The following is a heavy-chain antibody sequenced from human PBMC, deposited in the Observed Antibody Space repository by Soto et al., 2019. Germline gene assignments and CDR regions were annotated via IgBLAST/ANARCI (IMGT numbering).Heavy chain of an antibody. CDR2: ISGSGGST. J-gene: IGHJ6*02. Sequence: GGSLRLSCAASGFTFSSYAMSWVRQAPGKGLEWVSAISGSGGSTYYADSVKGRFTISRDNSKNTLYLQMNSLRAEDTAVYYCAKSRSSSSTLYYYYGMDVWGQGTTVTVSS. CDR3: AKSRSSSSTLYYYYGMDV. V-gene: IGHV3-23*01. D-gene: IGHD6-6*01. CDR1: GFTFSSYA.